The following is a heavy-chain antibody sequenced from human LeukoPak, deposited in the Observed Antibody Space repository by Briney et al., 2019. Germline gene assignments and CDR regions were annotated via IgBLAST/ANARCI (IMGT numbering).Heavy chain of an antibody. V-gene: IGHV4-39*01. CDR3: ARYCSSTSCYASFDY. D-gene: IGHD2-2*01. CDR1: GGSISSSSYY. Sequence: SETLSLTCTVSGGSISSSSYYWGWIRQPPGKGLEWIGSIYYSGSTYYNPSLKSRVIISVDTSKNQFSLKLSSVTAADTAVYYCARYCSSTSCYASFDYWGQGTLVTVSS. CDR2: IYYSGST. J-gene: IGHJ4*02.